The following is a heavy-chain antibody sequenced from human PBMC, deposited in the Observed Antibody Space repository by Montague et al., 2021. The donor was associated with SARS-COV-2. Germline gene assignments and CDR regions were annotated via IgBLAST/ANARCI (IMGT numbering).Heavy chain of an antibody. D-gene: IGHD4-17*01. J-gene: IGHJ3*02. CDR2: INYSGSI. V-gene: IGHV4-39*01. CDR1: GGSIRTSSYY. CDR3: AMRGGALDAFDI. Sequence: SETLSLTCTVSGGSIRTSSYYWGWIRQPPGKGLDWIGSINYSGSIYYNPSLKSRVTISVDTSKNQFSLKLSSVTAADTAVYYCAMRGGALDAFDIWGQGTMVIVSS.